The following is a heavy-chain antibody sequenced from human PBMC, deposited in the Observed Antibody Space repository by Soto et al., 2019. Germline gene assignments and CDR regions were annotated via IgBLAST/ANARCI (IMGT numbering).Heavy chain of an antibody. V-gene: IGHV1-69*13. CDR3: ASDYYGSGSYYKTSDY. Sequence: SVKVSCKASGGTFSSYAISWVRQAPGQGLEWMGGIIPIFGTANYAQKFQGRVTITADESTSTAYMELSSLRSEDTAVYYCASDYYGSGSYYKTSDYWGQGTLVTVSS. CDR1: GGTFSSYA. J-gene: IGHJ4*02. D-gene: IGHD3-10*01. CDR2: IIPIFGTA.